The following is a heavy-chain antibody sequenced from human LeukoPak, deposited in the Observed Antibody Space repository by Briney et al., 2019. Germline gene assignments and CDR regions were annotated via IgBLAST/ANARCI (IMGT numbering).Heavy chain of an antibody. CDR2: ISYDGSNK. CDR1: GFTFSSYA. CDR3: ARNLYCTNGVCSPGDFDY. J-gene: IGHJ4*02. Sequence: GGSLRLSCAASGFTFSSYAMHWVRQAPGKGREWGAVISYDGSNKYYADSVKGRFTISRDNSKNTLYLQMNSLRAEDTAVYYCARNLYCTNGVCSPGDFDYWGQGTLVTVSS. D-gene: IGHD2-8*01. V-gene: IGHV3-30*01.